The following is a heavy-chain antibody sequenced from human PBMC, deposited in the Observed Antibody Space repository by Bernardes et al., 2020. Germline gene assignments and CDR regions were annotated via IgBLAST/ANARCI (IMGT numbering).Heavy chain of an antibody. CDR3: ARGRWSGSFYSNWFDP. D-gene: IGHD1-26*01. V-gene: IGHV3-48*01. CDR2: ISSSSSTI. Sequence: VWSLSLSCAASGFTFSSYSMNWVRQAPGKGLEWVSYISSSSSTIYYADSVKGRFTISRDNAKNSLYLQMNSLRAEDTAVYYCARGRWSGSFYSNWFDPWGQGTLVTVSS. CDR1: GFTFSSYS. J-gene: IGHJ5*02.